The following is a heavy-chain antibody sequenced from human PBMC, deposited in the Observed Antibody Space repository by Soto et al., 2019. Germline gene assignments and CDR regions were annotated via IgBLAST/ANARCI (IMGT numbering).Heavy chain of an antibody. J-gene: IGHJ4*02. Sequence: QMQLVQSGHEVKKPGTSVKVSCKASGFTFTSSAVQWVRQARGQRLEWIGWIVVVSGNTNYAQKFQERVNITRDMSTSTAYMELSSLRSEDTAVYSCGSGYYRGGLDYWGQGPLVTVSS. CDR1: GFTFTSSA. D-gene: IGHD3-22*01. CDR2: IVVVSGNT. CDR3: GSGYYRGGLDY. V-gene: IGHV1-58*01.